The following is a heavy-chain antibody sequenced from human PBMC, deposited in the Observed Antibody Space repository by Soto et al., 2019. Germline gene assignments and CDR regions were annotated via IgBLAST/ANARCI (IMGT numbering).Heavy chain of an antibody. CDR3: ARSWGLYCSSSRCYSPWFDP. D-gene: IGHD2-2*02. J-gene: IGHJ5*02. CDR2: ISSSGGSI. V-gene: IGHV3-48*03. CDR1: GFTFNSHE. Sequence: EVQLVESGGGLVQHGGSLRLSCAGSGFTFNSHEMTWVRQAPGKGLEWISSISSSGGSIYYADSVKGRFTVSRDNAKNSLYLQMNSLRAEDTAVYYCARSWGLYCSSSRCYSPWFDPWGRGTLVTVSS.